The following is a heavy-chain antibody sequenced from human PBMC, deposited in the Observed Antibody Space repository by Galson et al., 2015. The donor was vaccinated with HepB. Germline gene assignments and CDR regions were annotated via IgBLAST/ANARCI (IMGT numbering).Heavy chain of an antibody. CDR3: ARDNIVVVPAKPGMDV. Sequence: SLRLSCAASGFTFSSYWMHWVRQAPGKGLVWVSRINSDGSSTSYADSVKGRFTISRDNAKNTLYLQMNSLRAEDTAVYYCARDNIVVVPAKPGMDVWGQGTTVTVSS. CDR2: INSDGSST. V-gene: IGHV3-74*01. D-gene: IGHD2-2*01. J-gene: IGHJ6*02. CDR1: GFTFSSYW.